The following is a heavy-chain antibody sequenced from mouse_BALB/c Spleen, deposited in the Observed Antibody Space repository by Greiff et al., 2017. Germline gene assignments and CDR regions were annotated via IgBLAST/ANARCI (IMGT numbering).Heavy chain of an antibody. CDR2: IDPENGDT. CDR1: GFNIKDYY. CDR3: SAGSSSDYCAMDD. Sequence: VQLQQSGAELVRPGASVKLSCTASGFNIKDYYMHWVKQRPEQGLEWIGWIDPENGDTEYAPKFQGKATMTADTSSNTAYLKLSSLTSEDTAVYYCSAGSSSDYCAMDDWGAGTSVTVSS. V-gene: IGHV14-4*02. D-gene: IGHD1-1*01. J-gene: IGHJ4*01.